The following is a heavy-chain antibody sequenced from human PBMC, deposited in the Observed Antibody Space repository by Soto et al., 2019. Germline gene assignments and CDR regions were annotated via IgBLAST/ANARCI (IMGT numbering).Heavy chain of an antibody. Sequence: ASVKVSCKASGYTFTAFGINWVRQAPGQRLECLGWINAGNGNTKYSQRFQGRVTISRDISASRVFLELSSLRYEDTAVYYCARVDDGHDQYGMDVWGHETSVTVSS. J-gene: IGHJ6*02. CDR3: ARVDDGHDQYGMDV. D-gene: IGHD5-12*01. CDR2: INAGNGNT. V-gene: IGHV1-3*01. CDR1: GYTFTAFG.